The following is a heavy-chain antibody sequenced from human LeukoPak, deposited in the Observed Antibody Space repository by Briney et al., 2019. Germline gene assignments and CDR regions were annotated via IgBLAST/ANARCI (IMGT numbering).Heavy chain of an antibody. J-gene: IGHJ4*02. CDR1: GGSISSSSYY. Sequence: SETLSLTCTLSGGSISSSSYYWGWIRQPPGKRLEWIGSIYYSGSTYYNPSLKSRVTISVDTSKNQFSLKLSSVTAADTAVYYCARHVLTMVRGVRYFVYWGQGTLVTVSS. D-gene: IGHD3-10*01. CDR2: IYYSGST. CDR3: ARHVLTMVRGVRYFVY. V-gene: IGHV4-39*01.